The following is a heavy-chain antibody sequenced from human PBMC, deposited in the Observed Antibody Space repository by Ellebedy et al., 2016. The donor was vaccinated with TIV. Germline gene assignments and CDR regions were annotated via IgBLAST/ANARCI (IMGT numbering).Heavy chain of an antibody. CDR2: IRQEGDEI. CDR3: ARRASYGDYAVQVNPWFDP. CDR1: GFNFRSYW. J-gene: IGHJ5*02. D-gene: IGHD4-17*01. Sequence: GGSLRLSCAASGFNFRSYWMTWVRQAPGKGLEWVATIRQEGDEIYYVESVKGRFTISRDNAKNSLFLQMNSLGVEDTAVYYCARRASYGDYAVQVNPWFDPWGQGTLVTVSS. V-gene: IGHV3-7*01.